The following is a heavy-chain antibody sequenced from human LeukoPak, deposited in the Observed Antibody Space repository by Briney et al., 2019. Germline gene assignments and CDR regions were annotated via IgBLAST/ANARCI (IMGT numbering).Heavy chain of an antibody. D-gene: IGHD3-22*01. CDR3: ARLYYYDSSGFYLPDWYFDL. CDR1: GGSISSSTYY. Sequence: SETLSLTCTVSGGSISSSTYYWGWIRQPPGKGLEWIGSIYYSGSTYYNPSLESRVTISVDTSKNQFSLKLTSETAADTAVYYCARLYYYDSSGFYLPDWYFDLWGRGTLVTVSS. V-gene: IGHV4-39*01. CDR2: IYYSGST. J-gene: IGHJ2*01.